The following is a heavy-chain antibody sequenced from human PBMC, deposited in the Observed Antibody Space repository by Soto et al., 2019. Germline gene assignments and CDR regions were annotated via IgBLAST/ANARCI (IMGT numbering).Heavy chain of an antibody. Sequence: PSETLSLTCTVSGGSISSGDYYWSWIRQPPGKGLEWIGYIYYSGSTYYNPSLKSRVTISVDTSKNQFSLKLSSVTAADTAVYYCARGMVRGVMGFDYWGQGTLVTVSS. CDR2: IYYSGST. CDR1: GGSISSGDYY. V-gene: IGHV4-30-4*01. CDR3: ARGMVRGVMGFDY. D-gene: IGHD3-10*01. J-gene: IGHJ4*02.